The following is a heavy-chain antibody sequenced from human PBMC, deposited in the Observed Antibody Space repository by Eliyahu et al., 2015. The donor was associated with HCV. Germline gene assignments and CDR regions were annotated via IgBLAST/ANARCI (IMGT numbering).Heavy chain of an antibody. CDR3: ARDLVLRDYYDSSGYGY. J-gene: IGHJ4*02. V-gene: IGHV3-48*02. D-gene: IGHD3-22*01. CDR2: ISSSSSTI. CDR1: GFXFXXYS. Sequence: EVXLVESGGGLVQPGGSLRLSXAASGFXFXXYSMNWVRQAPGKGLEWVSYISSSSSTIYYADSVKGRFTISRDNAKNSLYLQMNSLRDEDTAVYYCARDLVLRDYYDSSGYGYWGQGTLVTVSS.